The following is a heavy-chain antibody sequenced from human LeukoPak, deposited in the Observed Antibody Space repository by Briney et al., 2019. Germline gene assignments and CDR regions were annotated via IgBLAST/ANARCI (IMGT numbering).Heavy chain of an antibody. CDR1: GFSFSTSG. CDR2: ISKDGRKN. V-gene: IGHV3-30*04. J-gene: IGHJ4*02. CDR3: ARDLLNYGSAYYDVGIFDS. Sequence: GGSLRLSCEASGFSFSTSGVPWVRQAPGKGLEWMAVISKDGRKNHYADSVKGRFTISRDNSKSTLFLQMNSLRPEDTAIYYCARDLLNYGSAYYDVGIFDSWGQGTLVTVSS. D-gene: IGHD3-10*01.